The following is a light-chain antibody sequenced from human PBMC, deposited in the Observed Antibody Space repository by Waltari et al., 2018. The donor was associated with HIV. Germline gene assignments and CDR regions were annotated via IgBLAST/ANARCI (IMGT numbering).Light chain of an antibody. CDR3: SSYTSSSTVV. CDR1: GAGHE. CDR2: GNN. J-gene: IGLJ2*01. Sequence: QSVLTQPPSVSGAPGQRVSISCTGSGAGHEVQWYQQIAGKAPKLLIFGNNKRPSGVPARFFGSKSGNTASLTISGLQAEVEADYYCSSYTSSSTVVFGGGTKLTVL. V-gene: IGLV1-40*01.